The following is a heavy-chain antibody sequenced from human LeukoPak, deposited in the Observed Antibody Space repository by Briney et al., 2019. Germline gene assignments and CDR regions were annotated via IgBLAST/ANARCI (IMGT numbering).Heavy chain of an antibody. Sequence: SGTLSLTCAVYGGSFSGYYWSWIRQPPGKGLEWIGEINHSGSTNYNPSLKSRVTISVDTSKNQFSLKLSSVTAADTAVYYCARFSGLAGVFDYWGQGTLVTVSS. CDR1: GGSFSGYY. CDR2: INHSGST. D-gene: IGHD3-10*01. CDR3: ARFSGLAGVFDY. J-gene: IGHJ4*02. V-gene: IGHV4-34*01.